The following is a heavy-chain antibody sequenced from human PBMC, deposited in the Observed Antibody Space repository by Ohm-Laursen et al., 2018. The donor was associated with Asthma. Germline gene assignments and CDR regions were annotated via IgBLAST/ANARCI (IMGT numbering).Heavy chain of an antibody. V-gene: IGHV1-2*06. D-gene: IGHD3-3*01. CDR2: INPNSGGT. CDR1: GYTFTGYY. J-gene: IGHJ4*02. Sequence: ASVKVSCKVSGYTFTGYYMHWVRQAPGQGLEWMGRINPNSGGTNYAQKFQGRVTMTRDTSISTAYMELSRLRSDDTAVYYCARDYDFWSGYFHWGQGTLVTVSS. CDR3: ARDYDFWSGYFH.